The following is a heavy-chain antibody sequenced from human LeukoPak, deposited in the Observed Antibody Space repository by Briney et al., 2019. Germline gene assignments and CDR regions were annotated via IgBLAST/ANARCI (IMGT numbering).Heavy chain of an antibody. D-gene: IGHD3-10*01. V-gene: IGHV3-74*01. CDR1: GFTFSSYW. CDR2: INSDGSST. Sequence: GGPLRLSCAASGFTFSSYWMHWVRQAPGKGLVWVSRINSDGSSTSYADSVKVRFTISRDNAKNTLYLQMNSLRAEDTAVYYCAQGHLWFGELLEGYWGQGTLVTVSS. CDR3: AQGHLWFGELLEGY. J-gene: IGHJ4*02.